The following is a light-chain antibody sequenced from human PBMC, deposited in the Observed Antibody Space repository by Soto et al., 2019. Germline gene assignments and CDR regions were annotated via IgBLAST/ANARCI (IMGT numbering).Light chain of an antibody. CDR3: SSYTSSSTLDV. Sequence: SVLTQPASVSGSPGQSITISCTGTSRDVGGYNYVSWYQQHPGKAPKLMIYEVSNRPSGVSNRFSGSKSGNTASLTISGLQAEDEADYYCSSYTSSSTLDVFGTGTKVTVL. CDR2: EVS. J-gene: IGLJ1*01. V-gene: IGLV2-14*01. CDR1: SRDVGGYNY.